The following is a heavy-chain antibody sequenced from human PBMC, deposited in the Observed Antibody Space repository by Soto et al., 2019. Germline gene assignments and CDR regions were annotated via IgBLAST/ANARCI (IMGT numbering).Heavy chain of an antibody. V-gene: IGHV3-7*03. CDR2: ISPEGSEK. J-gene: IGHJ4*02. CDR1: GFMFSDYW. CDR3: ARARIDY. Sequence: EVQLVESGGGLVQPGGSLRLSCAVSGFMFSDYWMTWARQAPGKGREWVATISPEGSEKYYVDSLKGRFTISRDNAKNSLYLQMISLRAEDTALYYCARARIDYWGRGTLITVSS.